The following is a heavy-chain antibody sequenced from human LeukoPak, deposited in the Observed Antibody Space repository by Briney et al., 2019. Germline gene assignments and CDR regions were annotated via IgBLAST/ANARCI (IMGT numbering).Heavy chain of an antibody. J-gene: IGHJ6*02. Sequence: GGSLRLSCAVSGFTFCSYSMHWVRQAPGKGLEGVAVISYDESNEYYADSVRGRFTVSRDNSKNTLYLQMNSLRAEDTAVYYCARDRSDYSIKYYYYYGMDVWGQGTTVTVSS. CDR3: ARDRSDYSIKYYYYYGMDV. D-gene: IGHD3-16*01. CDR1: GFTFCSYS. V-gene: IGHV3-30-3*01. CDR2: ISYDESNE.